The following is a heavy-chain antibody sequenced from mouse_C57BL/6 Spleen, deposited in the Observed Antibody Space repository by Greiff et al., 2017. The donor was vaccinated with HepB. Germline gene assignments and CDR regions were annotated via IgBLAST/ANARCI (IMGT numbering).Heavy chain of an antibody. D-gene: IGHD2-2*01. Sequence: QVQLQQPGAELVMPGASVKLSCKASGYTFTSYWMHWVKQRPGQGLEWIGEIDPSDSYTNYNQKFKGKSTLTVDKSSSTAYRQLSSLTSEDSAVYYCARHGYEYYFDYWGQGTTLTVSS. CDR2: IDPSDSYT. CDR1: GYTFTSYW. J-gene: IGHJ2*01. CDR3: ARHGYEYYFDY. V-gene: IGHV1-69*01.